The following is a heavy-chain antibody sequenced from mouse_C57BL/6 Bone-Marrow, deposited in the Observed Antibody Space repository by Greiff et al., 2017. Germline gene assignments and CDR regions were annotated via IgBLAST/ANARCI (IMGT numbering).Heavy chain of an antibody. CDR3: AGNYYFDY. J-gene: IGHJ2*01. CDR1: GYTFTSYW. CDR2: IHPNSGST. Sequence: QVHVKQSGAELVKPGASVKLSCKASGYTFTSYWMHWVKQRPGQGLEWIGMIHPNSGSTNYNEKFKSKATLTVDKSSRTAYMQLSSLTSEDSAVYYCAGNYYFDYWGQGTTLTVSS. V-gene: IGHV1-64*01.